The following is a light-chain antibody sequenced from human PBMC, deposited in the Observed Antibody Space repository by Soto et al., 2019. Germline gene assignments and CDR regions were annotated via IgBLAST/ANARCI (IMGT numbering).Light chain of an antibody. Sequence: QAVVTQPPSASGTPGQRVTISCSGSRSSVGSNTVSWYQHLPGAAPKLLIYRNNQRPSGVPDRFSGSKSGTSASLAISGLQSEDEADYYCAAWDDGLSGPIFGGGTKVTVL. CDR3: AAWDDGLSGPI. V-gene: IGLV1-44*01. J-gene: IGLJ2*01. CDR2: RNN. CDR1: RSSVGSNT.